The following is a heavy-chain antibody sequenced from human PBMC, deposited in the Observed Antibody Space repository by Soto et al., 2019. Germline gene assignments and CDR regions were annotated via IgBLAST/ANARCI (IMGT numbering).Heavy chain of an antibody. CDR3: AKAEGWFGDPSRD. D-gene: IGHD3-10*01. J-gene: IGHJ4*02. Sequence: GGSLRLSCAASGFTFSSYGMHWVRQAPGKGLEWVAVISYDGSNKYYADSVKGRFSISRDNSKNTLYLQMNSLRAEDTAVYYCAKAEGWFGDPSRDWGQGTLVTVSS. CDR1: GFTFSSYG. V-gene: IGHV3-30*18. CDR2: ISYDGSNK.